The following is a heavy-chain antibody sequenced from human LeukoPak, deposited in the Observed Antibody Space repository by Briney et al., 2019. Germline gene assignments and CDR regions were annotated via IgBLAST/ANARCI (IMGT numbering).Heavy chain of an antibody. J-gene: IGHJ4*02. Sequence: PGGSLRLSCAASGFTFSSYGMHWVRQAQGKGLEWVAVIWYDGSNKYYADSVKGRFTISRDNSKNTLYLQMNSLRAEDTAVYYCASGSSGYRFDYWGQGTLVTVSS. CDR1: GFTFSSYG. D-gene: IGHD3-22*01. V-gene: IGHV3-33*01. CDR2: IWYDGSNK. CDR3: ASGSSGYRFDY.